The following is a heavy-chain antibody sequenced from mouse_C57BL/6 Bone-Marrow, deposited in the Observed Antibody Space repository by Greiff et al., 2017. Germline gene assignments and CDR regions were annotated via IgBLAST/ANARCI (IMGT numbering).Heavy chain of an antibody. V-gene: IGHV1-5*01. D-gene: IGHD1-1*01. J-gene: IGHJ2*01. CDR1: GYTFTSYW. Sequence: SGTVLARPGASVKMSCKTSGYTFTSYWMHWVKQRPGQGLEWIGAIYPGNSDTSYNQKFKGKAKLTAVTSASTAYMELSSLTDEDSAVYYCTRDFTTVVVKGYWGQGTTLTVSS. CDR2: IYPGNSDT. CDR3: TRDFTTVVVKGY.